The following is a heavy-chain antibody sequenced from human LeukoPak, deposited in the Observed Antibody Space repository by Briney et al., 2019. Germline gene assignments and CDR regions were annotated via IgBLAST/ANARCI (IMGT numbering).Heavy chain of an antibody. J-gene: IGHJ4*02. CDR3: AKASSNYFYYFEY. V-gene: IGHV3-30*18. CDR1: GFTFSSSD. CDR2: ISYDATNK. D-gene: IGHD2/OR15-2a*01. Sequence: PGRSLRLSCGASGFTFSSSDMHWVRQASGKGLEWVAVISYDATNKYYADSVKGRFTLSRDNSKNTLYLQTNTLRDEDTAVYYCAKASSNYFYYFEYWGQGTLVTVSS.